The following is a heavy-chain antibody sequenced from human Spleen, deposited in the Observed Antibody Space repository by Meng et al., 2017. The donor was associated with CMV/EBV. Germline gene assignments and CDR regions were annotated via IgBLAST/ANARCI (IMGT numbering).Heavy chain of an antibody. V-gene: IGHV3-13*01. Sequence: GESLKISCAASGFTFSAYDMHWVRQATGKGLEWVSAIGTAYNTYYPASVRGRFTISRENAKNSLYLQMNSLTAGDTAVYYCARGAHIAARPEFTDYWGQGTLVTVSS. CDR2: IGTAYNT. CDR1: GFTFSAYD. J-gene: IGHJ4*02. D-gene: IGHD6-6*01. CDR3: ARGAHIAARPEFTDY.